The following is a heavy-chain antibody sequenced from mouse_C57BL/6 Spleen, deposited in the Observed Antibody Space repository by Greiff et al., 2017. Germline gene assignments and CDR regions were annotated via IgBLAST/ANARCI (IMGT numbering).Heavy chain of an antibody. V-gene: IGHV1-52*01. CDR3: AREYYGSSAWFAY. Sequence: VQLQQSGAELVRPGSSVKLSCKASGYTFTSYWMHWVKQRPIQGLEWIGNIDPSDSETHYNQKFKDKATLTVDKSSSTAYMQLSSLTSEDSAVYYCAREYYGSSAWFAYWGQGTLVTVSA. D-gene: IGHD1-1*01. CDR1: GYTFTSYW. CDR2: IDPSDSET. J-gene: IGHJ3*01.